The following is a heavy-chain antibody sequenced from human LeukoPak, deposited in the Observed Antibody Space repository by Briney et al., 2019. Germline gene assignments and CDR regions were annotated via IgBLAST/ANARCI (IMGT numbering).Heavy chain of an antibody. CDR1: GFTFSSYA. Sequence: GGSLSLSCAASGFTFSSYAMSWVRQAPGKGLEWVSTISGGGGRTWYADSVKGRFTISRDNSKNTVDVQLNSLRAEDTAVYYCAKFRGSEKTVIDCWGQGTLVTVSS. J-gene: IGHJ4*02. D-gene: IGHD3-16*01. CDR3: AKFRGSEKTVIDC. V-gene: IGHV3-23*01. CDR2: ISGGGGRT.